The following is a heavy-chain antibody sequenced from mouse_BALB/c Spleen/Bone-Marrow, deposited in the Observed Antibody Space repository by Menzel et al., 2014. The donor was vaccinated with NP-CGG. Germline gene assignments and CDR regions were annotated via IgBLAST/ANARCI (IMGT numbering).Heavy chain of an antibody. J-gene: IGHJ4*01. V-gene: IGHV1S81*02. CDR3: TRREYYKYDRAMDY. D-gene: IGHD2-14*01. CDR1: GYTFTSYY. Sequence: VKLMESGAELVKPGASVKLSCKASGYTFTSYYMYWVKQRPGQGLEWIGEINPSNGGTNFNEKFKSKATLTVDKSSNTAYMQLSSLTSEDSAVYYCTRREYYKYDRAMDYWGQGTSVTVSS. CDR2: INPSNGGT.